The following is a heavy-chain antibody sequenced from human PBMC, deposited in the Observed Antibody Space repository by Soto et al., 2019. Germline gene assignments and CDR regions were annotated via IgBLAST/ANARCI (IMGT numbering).Heavy chain of an antibody. CDR1: GYTFTSYG. J-gene: IGHJ4*02. CDR3: ARNDRYYYASSGYYLLDY. D-gene: IGHD3-22*01. V-gene: IGHV1-18*01. CDR2: ISAYNGNT. Sequence: QVQLVQSGAEVKKPGASVKVSCKASGYTFTSYGISWVRQAPGQGLEWMGWISAYNGNTNYAQKLQGRVTMTTDTSTSTAYMELRSLRSDDTAVYYCARNDRYYYASSGYYLLDYWGQGTLVTVSS.